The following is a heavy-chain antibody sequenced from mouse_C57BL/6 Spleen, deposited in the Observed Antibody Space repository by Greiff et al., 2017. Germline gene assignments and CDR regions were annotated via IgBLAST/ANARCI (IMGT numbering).Heavy chain of an antibody. V-gene: IGHV3-8*01. Sequence: EVKLVESGPGLAKPSQTLSLTCSVTGYSITSDYWNWIRKFPGNKLEYMGYISYSGSTYYNPSLKSRISITRDTSMNQYSLQLNSVTTEDTATYYCARSSFTTVVATGYFDVWGTGTTVTVSS. J-gene: IGHJ1*03. D-gene: IGHD1-1*01. CDR3: ARSSFTTVVATGYFDV. CDR1: GYSITSDY. CDR2: ISYSGST.